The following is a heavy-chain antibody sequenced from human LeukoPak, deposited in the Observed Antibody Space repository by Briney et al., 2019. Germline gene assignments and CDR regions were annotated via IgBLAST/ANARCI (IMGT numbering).Heavy chain of an antibody. CDR2: IWYDGSNK. V-gene: IGHV3-33*08. CDR3: ARVSGQLLRIGMDV. J-gene: IGHJ6*02. CDR1: GFTFSNYG. D-gene: IGHD2-2*01. Sequence: GGSLRLSCAASGFTFSNYGMHWVRQAPGKGLEWVAVIWYDGSNKYYADSVKGRFTISRDNSKNTLYLQMNSLRAEDTAVYYCARVSGQLLRIGMDVWGQGTTVTVSS.